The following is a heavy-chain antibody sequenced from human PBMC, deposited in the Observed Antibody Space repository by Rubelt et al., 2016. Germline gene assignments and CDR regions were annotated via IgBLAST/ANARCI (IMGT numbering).Heavy chain of an antibody. CDR1: GGSFSGYY. CDR3: ARVSRGSGLDP. CDR2: INHSGST. V-gene: IGHV4-34*01. J-gene: IGHJ5*02. Sequence: QVQLQQWGAGLLKPSETLSLTCAVYGGSFSGYYWNWIRQPPGKGLEWIGEINHSGSTNYNPSLKSRVTISVDTSKNQFSRKLSSVTAADTAVYYCARVSRGSGLDPWGQGTLVTVSS. D-gene: IGHD3-10*01.